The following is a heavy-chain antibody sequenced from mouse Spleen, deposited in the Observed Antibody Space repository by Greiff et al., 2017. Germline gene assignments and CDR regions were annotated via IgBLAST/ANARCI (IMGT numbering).Heavy chain of an antibody. D-gene: IGHD1-1*01. CDR2: IYPHNGGT. V-gene: IGHV1S29*02. J-gene: IGHJ3*01. CDR1: GYTFTDYN. CDR3: ARGYGSSSAWFAY. Sequence: EVQLQESGPELVKPGASVKISCKASGYTFTDYNMHWVKQSHGKSLEWIGYIYPHNGGTGYNQKFKSKATLTVDNSSSTAYMELRSLTSEDSAVYYCARGYGSSSAWFAYWGQGTLVTVSA.